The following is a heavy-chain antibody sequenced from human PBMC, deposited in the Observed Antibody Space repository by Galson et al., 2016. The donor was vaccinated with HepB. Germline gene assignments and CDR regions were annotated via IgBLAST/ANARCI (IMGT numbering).Heavy chain of an antibody. Sequence: PALVKPTQTLTLTCTFSGFSLNTGGVNLGWVRQPPGKALEWLALVFWDDNEHYNPSMKSRLSITKDTYNSRVVLTMTNMDPMDTATYFFAHGLYGSPQFYYFGLDIWGQGATVIVSS. CDR3: AHGLYGSPQFYYFGLDI. D-gene: IGHD3-10*01. V-gene: IGHV2-5*02. J-gene: IGHJ6*02. CDR1: GFSLNTGGVN. CDR2: VFWDDNE.